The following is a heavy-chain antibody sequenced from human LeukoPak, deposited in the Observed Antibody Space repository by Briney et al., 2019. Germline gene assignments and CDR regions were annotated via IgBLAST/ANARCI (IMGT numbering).Heavy chain of an antibody. CDR1: GFTFSSYG. Sequence: GGSLRLSCAASGFTFSSYGMHWVRQAPGKGLEWVAVISYDGSNKYYADSVKGRFTISRDNSKNTLYLQMNSLRAEDTAVYYCARGGGSMTTVTTVGPWGQGTLVTVSS. D-gene: IGHD4-11*01. V-gene: IGHV3-30*19. J-gene: IGHJ5*02. CDR3: ARGGGSMTTVTTVGP. CDR2: ISYDGSNK.